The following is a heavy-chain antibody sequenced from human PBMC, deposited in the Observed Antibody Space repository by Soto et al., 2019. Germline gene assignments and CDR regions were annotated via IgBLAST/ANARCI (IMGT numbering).Heavy chain of an antibody. CDR2: ISAYNGNT. Sequence: ALLNRACKSAGWTRTGDGVVWVRQTNGQGLEWMGWISAYNGNTNYAQKLQGRVTMTTDTSTSTAYMELRSLRSDDTAVYYCARRIGGLNYGMDVWGQGTTVTVSS. CDR1: GWTRTGDG. CDR3: ARRIGGLNYGMDV. D-gene: IGHD2-15*01. J-gene: IGHJ6*02. V-gene: IGHV1-18*04.